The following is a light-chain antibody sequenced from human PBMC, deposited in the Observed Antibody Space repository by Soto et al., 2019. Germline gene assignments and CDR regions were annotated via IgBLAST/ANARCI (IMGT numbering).Light chain of an antibody. Sequence: EILLTQSPVTLSLSAGERATLSCRASQSVSTYLAWLQHKPGQAPRLLIYGASTRATGIPARFSGSRSGTEFTLTISSLQSEDFEVYYCQQCDDWPRTFGQGTKVDIK. CDR1: QSVSTY. CDR3: QQCDDWPRT. CDR2: GAS. V-gene: IGKV3-15*01. J-gene: IGKJ1*01.